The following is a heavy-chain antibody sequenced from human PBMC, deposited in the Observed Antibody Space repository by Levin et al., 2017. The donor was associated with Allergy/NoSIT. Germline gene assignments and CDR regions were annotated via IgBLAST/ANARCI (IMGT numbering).Heavy chain of an antibody. Sequence: GGSLRLSCAASGFTFSSYSMNWVRQAPGKGLEWVSSISSSSSYIYYADSVKGRFTISRDNAKNSLYLQMNSLRAEDTAVYYCARDGGITMVRGVIITDSGGYFDYWGQGTLVTVSS. V-gene: IGHV3-21*01. CDR3: ARDGGITMVRGVIITDSGGYFDY. CDR1: GFTFSSYS. J-gene: IGHJ4*02. D-gene: IGHD3-10*01. CDR2: ISSSSSYI.